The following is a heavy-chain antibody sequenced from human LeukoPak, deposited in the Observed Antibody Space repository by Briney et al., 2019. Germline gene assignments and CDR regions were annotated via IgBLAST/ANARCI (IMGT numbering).Heavy chain of an antibody. Sequence: VASVKVFCKASGYTFTGYYMHWVRQAPGQGLEWMGWINPNSGGTNYAQKFQGRVTMTRDTSISTAYMELSRLRSDDTAVYYCARVPGRNNWFDPWGQGTLVTVSS. CDR1: GYTFTGYY. CDR3: ARVPGRNNWFDP. J-gene: IGHJ5*02. V-gene: IGHV1-2*02. D-gene: IGHD3-10*01. CDR2: INPNSGGT.